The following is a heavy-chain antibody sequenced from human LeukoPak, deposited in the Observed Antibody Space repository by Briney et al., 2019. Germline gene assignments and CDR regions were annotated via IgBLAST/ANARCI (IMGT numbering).Heavy chain of an antibody. D-gene: IGHD4-11*01. V-gene: IGHV3-23*01. CDR2: ISGSGGST. CDR1: GFTFSSYA. Sequence: PGGSLRLSCAASGFTFSSYAMSWVRQAPGKGLEWVSAISGSGGSTYYADSVKGRFTISRDNSKNTLYLQMNSLRVEDTAVYYCVREGTTVTTFDYWGQGTLVTVSS. J-gene: IGHJ4*02. CDR3: VREGTTVTTFDY.